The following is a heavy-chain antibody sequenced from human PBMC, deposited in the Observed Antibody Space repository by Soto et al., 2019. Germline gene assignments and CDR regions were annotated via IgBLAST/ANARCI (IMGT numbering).Heavy chain of an antibody. CDR2: IIPIFGTA. J-gene: IGHJ6*02. CDR3: ARGKYYYDSSGYYPAYYYYGMDV. CDR1: GGTFSSYA. D-gene: IGHD3-22*01. V-gene: IGHV1-69*06. Sequence: ASVKVSCKASGGTFSSYAISWVRQAPGQGLDWMGGIIPIFGTANYAQKFQGRVTITADKSTSTAYMELSSLRSEDTAVYYCARGKYYYDSSGYYPAYYYYGMDVWGQGTTVTVSS.